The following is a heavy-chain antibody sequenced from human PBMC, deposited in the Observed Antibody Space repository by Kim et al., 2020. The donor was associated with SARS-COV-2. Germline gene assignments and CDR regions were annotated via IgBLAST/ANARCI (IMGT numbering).Heavy chain of an antibody. CDR3: ARESSSSYYYMDV. Sequence: YADSVKGRFTISRDNSKNTLYLQMNSLRAEDTAVYYCARESSSSYYYMDVWGKGTTVTVSS. V-gene: IGHV3-30*01. D-gene: IGHD6-13*01. J-gene: IGHJ6*03.